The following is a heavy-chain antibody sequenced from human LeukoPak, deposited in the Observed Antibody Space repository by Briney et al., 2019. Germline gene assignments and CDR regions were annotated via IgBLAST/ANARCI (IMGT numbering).Heavy chain of an antibody. J-gene: IGHJ2*01. CDR1: GFIFSEFY. V-gene: IGHV3-11*01. CDR3: AREGPYSEYGDWCFDL. CDR2: ISASGNIA. D-gene: IGHD4-11*01. Sequence: GGSLRLSCEVSGFIFSEFYMTWVRQAPGKGLEWVSYISASGNIAYYTDSVKGRFTMSRDNAKNSLYLQMSSLRVDDTAVYYCAREGPYSEYGDWCFDLWGRGTVVTVSS.